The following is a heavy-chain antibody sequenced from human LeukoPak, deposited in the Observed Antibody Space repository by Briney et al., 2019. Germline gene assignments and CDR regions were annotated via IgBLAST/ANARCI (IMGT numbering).Heavy chain of an antibody. V-gene: IGHV3-11*01. Sequence: GGSLRLSRASSGFTFSDYYMSWIRQAPGKGLEWVSCTSSSGSTMYYADSVKGRFTISRDNAKNSLYLQMNSLRAEDTAVYYCARARYSNTWFDYWGQGALVTVSS. CDR2: TSSSGSTM. CDR3: ARARYSNTWFDY. D-gene: IGHD6-13*01. J-gene: IGHJ4*02. CDR1: GFTFSDYY.